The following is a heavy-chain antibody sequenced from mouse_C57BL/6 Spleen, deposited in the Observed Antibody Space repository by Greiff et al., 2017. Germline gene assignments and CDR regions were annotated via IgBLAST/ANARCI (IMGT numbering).Heavy chain of an antibody. CDR1: GYAFTSYW. CDR2: IHPNSGST. J-gene: IGHJ2*01. CDR3: ARFPQDSAGYRGDYFDD. V-gene: IGHV1-64*01. D-gene: IGHD3-2*02. Sequence: QVQLQQPGAELVKPGASVKLSCKASGYAFTSYWLHWVKQRPGHGLEWIGMIHPNSGSTNYNEKFKSKATLTVDKSSSTAYMQLSSLTSEDSAVYYCARFPQDSAGYRGDYFDDWGQGTTLTVSS.